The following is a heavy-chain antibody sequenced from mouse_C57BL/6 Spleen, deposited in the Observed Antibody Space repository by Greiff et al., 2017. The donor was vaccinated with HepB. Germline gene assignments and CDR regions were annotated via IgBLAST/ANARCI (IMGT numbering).Heavy chain of an antibody. V-gene: IGHV1-82*01. CDR3: ARWKGTGPFDY. CDR1: GYAFSSSW. D-gene: IGHD4-1*01. J-gene: IGHJ2*01. Sequence: QVQLQQSGPELVKPGASVKISCKASGYAFSSSWMNWVKQRPGKGLEWIGRIYPGDGDTNYNGKFKGKATLTADKSSSTAYMQLSSLTSEDSAVYFCARWKGTGPFDYWGQGTTLTVSS. CDR2: IYPGDGDT.